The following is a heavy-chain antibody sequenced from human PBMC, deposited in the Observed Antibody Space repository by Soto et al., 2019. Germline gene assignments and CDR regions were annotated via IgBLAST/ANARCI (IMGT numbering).Heavy chain of an antibody. CDR2: IFYTGIT. D-gene: IGHD3-22*01. CDR3: ARGGYDFSGVNFDEGFDF. J-gene: IGHJ3*01. V-gene: IGHV4-59*11. Sequence: AETLSLTCSVSGGSLSSHFWAWIRQPPGKGLEWVGYIFYTGITNYNPSLQSRVSMSVDTSKQRFSLTLNSVTAADTAVYYCARGGYDFSGVNFDEGFDFWGQGIPVTVSS. CDR1: GGSLSSHF.